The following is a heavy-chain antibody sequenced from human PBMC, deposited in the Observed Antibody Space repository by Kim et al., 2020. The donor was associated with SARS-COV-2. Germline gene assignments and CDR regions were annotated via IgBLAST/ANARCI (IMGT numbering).Heavy chain of an antibody. CDR1: GGSISSSSYY. CDR3: ARVYAHTVTTYHAFDI. Sequence: SETLSLTCTVSGGSISSSSYYWGWIRQPPGKGLEWIGSIYYSGSTYYNPSLKSRVTISVDTSKNQFSLKLSSVTAADTAVYYCARVYAHTVTTYHAFDIWGQGTMVTVSS. D-gene: IGHD4-17*01. V-gene: IGHV4-39*01. CDR2: IYYSGST. J-gene: IGHJ3*02.